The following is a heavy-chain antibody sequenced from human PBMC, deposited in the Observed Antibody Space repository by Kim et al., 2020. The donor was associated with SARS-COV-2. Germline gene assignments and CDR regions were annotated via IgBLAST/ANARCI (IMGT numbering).Heavy chain of an antibody. V-gene: IGHV4-31*03. CDR2: IYYSGST. CDR1: GGSISSGGYY. J-gene: IGHJ6*02. CDR3: ARVRRRWPYYYGMDV. Sequence: SETLSLTCTVSGGSISSGGYYWSWIRQHPGKGLEWIGYIYYSGSTYYNPSLKSRVTISVDTSKNQFSLKLSSVTAADTAVYYCARVRRRWPYYYGMDVWGQGTTVTVSS. D-gene: IGHD4-17*01.